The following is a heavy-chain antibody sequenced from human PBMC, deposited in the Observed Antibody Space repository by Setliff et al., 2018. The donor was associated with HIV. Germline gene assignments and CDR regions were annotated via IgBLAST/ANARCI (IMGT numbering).Heavy chain of an antibody. Sequence: ASVKVSCKASGYTFTGYYMHWVRQAPGQGLEWMGLINPNSGGTNYAQKFQGRVTMTRDTSISTAYMELSRLRSGDTAEYYCARVAATYYEILPGLAYHRDVWGKGTTVTVSS. CDR3: ARVAATYYEILPGLAYHRDV. CDR2: INPNSGGT. J-gene: IGHJ6*03. CDR1: GYTFTGYY. V-gene: IGHV1-2*02. D-gene: IGHD3-9*01.